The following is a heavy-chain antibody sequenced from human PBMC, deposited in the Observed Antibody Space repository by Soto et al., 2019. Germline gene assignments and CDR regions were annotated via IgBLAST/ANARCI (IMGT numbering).Heavy chain of an antibody. V-gene: IGHV3-21*01. Sequence: EVQLVESGGGLVKPGGSLRLSCAASGFTFSTYTMNWVRQAPGKGLEWVSSISSTSYIYYADSVKGRFTISRDNAKNSLYLQMNSLRAEDTAVFYCARESGQWLPSIGFDYWGQGTLVTVSS. CDR1: GFTFSTYT. CDR2: ISSTSYI. CDR3: ARESGQWLPSIGFDY. D-gene: IGHD6-19*01. J-gene: IGHJ4*02.